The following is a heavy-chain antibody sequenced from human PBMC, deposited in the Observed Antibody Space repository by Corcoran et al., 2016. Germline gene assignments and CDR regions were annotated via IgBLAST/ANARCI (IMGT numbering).Heavy chain of an antibody. CDR1: GGSFSGYY. V-gene: IGHV4-34*01. CDR3: ARGSGTLSHIDSSGYLVYFDY. D-gene: IGHD3-22*01. Sequence: QWQLQQWGAGLLKPWETLSLTGAVHGGSFSGYYWSWLRRPPGRGLAWIGEINHSGSTNYNPSLKSRVTISVDTSKNQFSLKLSSVTAADTAVDYWARGSGTLSHIDSSGYLVYFDYWGQGTLVTVSS. CDR2: INHSGST. J-gene: IGHJ4*02.